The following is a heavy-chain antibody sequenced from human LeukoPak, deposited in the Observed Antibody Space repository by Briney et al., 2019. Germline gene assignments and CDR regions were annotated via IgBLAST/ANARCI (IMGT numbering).Heavy chain of an antibody. CDR2: TNHSGST. CDR3: ARGAPELVNGRGNVPGV. V-gene: IGHV4-34*01. J-gene: IGHJ6*02. CDR1: GGSFSGYY. Sequence: SETLSLTCAVYGGSFSGYYWSWIRQPPGKGLEWIGETNHSGSTNYNPSLKSQVTISVDTSKNQFSLKLSSVTAADTAVYYCARGAPELVNGRGNVPGVWGQGTKVNVS. D-gene: IGHD3-9*01.